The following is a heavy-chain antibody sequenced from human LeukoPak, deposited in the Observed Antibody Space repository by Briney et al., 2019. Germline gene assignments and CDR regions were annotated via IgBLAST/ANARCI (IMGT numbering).Heavy chain of an antibody. Sequence: SETLSLTCTVSGYSISSGYYWGWIRQPPGKGLEWIGSIYHSGSTYYNPSLKSRVTISVDTSKNQFSLKLSSVTAADTAVYYCARVEMATIMGLDYWGQGTLVTVSS. J-gene: IGHJ4*02. CDR3: ARVEMATIMGLDY. CDR2: IYHSGST. D-gene: IGHD5-24*01. CDR1: GYSISSGYY. V-gene: IGHV4-38-2*02.